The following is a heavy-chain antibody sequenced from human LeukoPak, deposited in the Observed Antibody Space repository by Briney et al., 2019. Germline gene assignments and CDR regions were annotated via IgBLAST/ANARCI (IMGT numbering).Heavy chain of an antibody. Sequence: QPGGSLRLSCAASGFTFSSYAMNWVRQAPGKGLEWVSAISGSGGSTYYADSVKGRFTISRDNSKNTLYLQMNSLRAEDTAVYYYAKLSRLVPAAIIDYWGQGTLVTVSS. J-gene: IGHJ4*02. V-gene: IGHV3-23*01. CDR1: GFTFSSYA. D-gene: IGHD2-2*02. CDR3: AKLSRLVPAAIIDY. CDR2: ISGSGGST.